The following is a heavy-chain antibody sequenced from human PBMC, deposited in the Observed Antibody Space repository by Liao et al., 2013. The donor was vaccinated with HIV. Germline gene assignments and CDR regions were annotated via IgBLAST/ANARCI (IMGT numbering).Heavy chain of an antibody. Sequence: QVQLQESGPGLVKPSETLSLTCTVSGGSISSYYWSWIRQPAGKGLEWIGRIYTSGSTNYNPSLKSRVTMSVDTSKNQFSLKLSSVSAADTAVYYCAREGGDYGYYYMDVWGKGTTVTVSS. CDR1: GGSISSYY. J-gene: IGHJ6*03. CDR2: IYTSGST. D-gene: IGHD3-16*01. CDR3: AREGGDYGYYYMDV. V-gene: IGHV4-4*07.